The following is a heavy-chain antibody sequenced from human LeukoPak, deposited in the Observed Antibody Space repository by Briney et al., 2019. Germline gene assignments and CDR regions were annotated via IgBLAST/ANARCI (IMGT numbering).Heavy chain of an antibody. Sequence: ASVKVSCKASGYTFTGYYMHWVRQAPGQGLEWMGWINPNSGGTNYAQKFQGGVTMTRDTSITTVYMELSSLRSEDTAVYYCAREVAAAEGLGGDYWGQGTLVTVSS. CDR3: AREVAAAEGLGGDY. V-gene: IGHV1-2*02. CDR2: INPNSGGT. D-gene: IGHD6-13*01. J-gene: IGHJ4*02. CDR1: GYTFTGYY.